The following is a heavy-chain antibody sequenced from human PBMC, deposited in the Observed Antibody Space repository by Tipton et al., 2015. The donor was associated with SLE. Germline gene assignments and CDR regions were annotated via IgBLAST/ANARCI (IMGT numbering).Heavy chain of an antibody. Sequence: TLSLTCSVSDGSISSSNWWSWVRQPPGKGLEWIGEINHSGSTNYNPSLKSRVTISVDTSKNQFSLKLSSVTAADTAFYYCAREGVTETGIGAFDIWGQGTMVTVS. CDR3: AREGVTETGIGAFDI. CDR2: INHSGST. CDR1: DGSISSSNW. D-gene: IGHD1-14*01. V-gene: IGHV4-4*02. J-gene: IGHJ3*02.